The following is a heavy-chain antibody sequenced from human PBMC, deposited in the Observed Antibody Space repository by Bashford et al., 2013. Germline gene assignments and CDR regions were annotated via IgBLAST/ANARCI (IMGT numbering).Heavy chain of an antibody. Sequence: SVKVSCKASGGTFSSYAISWVRQAPGQGLEWMGGIIPIFGTANYAQKFQGRVTITADESTSTAYMELSSLRSEDTAVYYCARDRPIAVAPRFDYWGQGTLVTVSS. CDR3: ARDRPIAVAPRFDY. D-gene: IGHD6-19*01. CDR1: GGTFSSYA. CDR2: IIPIFGTA. J-gene: IGHJ4*02. V-gene: IGHV1-69*13.